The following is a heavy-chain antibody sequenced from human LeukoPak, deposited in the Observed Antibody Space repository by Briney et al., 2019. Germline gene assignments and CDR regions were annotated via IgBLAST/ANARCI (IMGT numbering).Heavy chain of an antibody. CDR2: ISSSSSYI. CDR3: AREPATTGSSFDY. V-gene: IGHV3-21*01. CDR1: GFTFSSYS. Sequence: GGSLRLSCAASGFTFSSYSMNWVRQAPGKGLEWVSSISSSSSYIYYADSVKGRFTISRDNAKNSLYLQMNSLRAEDTAVYYCAREPATTGSSFDYWGQGTLVTVSS. J-gene: IGHJ4*02. D-gene: IGHD1-1*01.